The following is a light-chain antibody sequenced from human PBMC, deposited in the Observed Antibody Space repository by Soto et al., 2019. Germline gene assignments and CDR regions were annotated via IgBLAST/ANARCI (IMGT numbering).Light chain of an antibody. CDR2: GAS. Sequence: ENVLTQSPGTLSLSPGERATLSCRASQTVSSYLTWYQQRPGQAPRLLIYGASKRATGIPDRFSGSGSGTDFTRTISRLAPEDFALYYCQQYGTSPITFGQGTRLEIK. CDR1: QTVSSY. CDR3: QQYGTSPIT. J-gene: IGKJ5*01. V-gene: IGKV3-20*01.